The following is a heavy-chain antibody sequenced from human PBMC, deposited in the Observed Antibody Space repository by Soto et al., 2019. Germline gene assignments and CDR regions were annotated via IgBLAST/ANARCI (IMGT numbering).Heavy chain of an antibody. CDR2: IYYTGAT. CDR3: ASMNILAGHAFDF. J-gene: IGHJ3*01. Sequence: SETLSLTCTVSGDSVRNTNYYWSWIRQPPGKGLEWIGYIYYTGATNYNPSLKSRVTISLDTSKNQFSLQLNSVTTADTAVCSCASMNILAGHAFDFWGQGIMVIVSS. D-gene: IGHD3-9*01. V-gene: IGHV4-61*01. CDR1: GDSVRNTNYY.